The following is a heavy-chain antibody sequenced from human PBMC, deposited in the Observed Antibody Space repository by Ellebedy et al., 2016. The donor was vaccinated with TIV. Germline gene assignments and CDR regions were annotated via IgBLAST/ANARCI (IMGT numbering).Heavy chain of an antibody. D-gene: IGHD3/OR15-3a*01. CDR3: ARTDLRYGMDV. V-gene: IGHV4-39*07. J-gene: IGHJ6*02. CDR1: GGSISSISYY. Sequence: SETLSLXXTVSGGSISSISYYWDWIRQPPGKGLEWIGSFHYSGSTYYNPSLKSRVTISVDTSKNQFSLKLSSVTAAETAVYYCARTDLRYGMDVWGQGTTVTVSS. CDR2: FHYSGST.